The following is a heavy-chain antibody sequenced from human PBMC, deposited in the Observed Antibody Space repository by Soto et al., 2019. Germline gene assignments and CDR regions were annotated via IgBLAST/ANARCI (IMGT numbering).Heavy chain of an antibody. D-gene: IGHD3-9*01. J-gene: IGHJ4*02. CDR1: GGSFSGYY. CDR2: INHRGST. Sequence: QVQLQQWGAGLLKPSETLSLTCAVYGGSFSGYYWSWIRQPPGKGLEWIGEINHRGSTNYNPSLKSRVTISVDTSKNQFSLKLSSVTAADTAVYYCARERRYFDWSFDYWGQGTLVTVSS. CDR3: ARERRYFDWSFDY. V-gene: IGHV4-34*01.